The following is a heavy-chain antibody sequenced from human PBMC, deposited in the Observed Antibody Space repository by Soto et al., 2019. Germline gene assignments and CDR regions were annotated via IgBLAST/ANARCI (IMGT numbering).Heavy chain of an antibody. CDR2: INAGKGNT. CDR1: GYTFTNYA. D-gene: IGHD3-22*01. Sequence: GASVKVSCTASGYTFTNYAVHWVRQAPGQRLEWMGWINAGKGNTKYSQKFQGRVTITWDTSASTAYMELSSLTSEDTAVYYCARDYYYDSSGHFDYWGQGTLVTVSS. V-gene: IGHV1-3*01. CDR3: ARDYYYDSSGHFDY. J-gene: IGHJ4*02.